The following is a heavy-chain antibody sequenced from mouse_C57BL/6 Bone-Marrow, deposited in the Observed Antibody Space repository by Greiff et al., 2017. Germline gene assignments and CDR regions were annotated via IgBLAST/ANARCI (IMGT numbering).Heavy chain of an antibody. CDR1: GFTFSDFY. CDR2: SRNKANDYTT. Sequence: EVQVVESGGGLVQSGRSLRLSCATSGFTFSDFYMEWVRQAPGKGLEWIAASRNKANDYTTEYSASVKGRFIVSRDTSQSILYLQMNALRADDTAIYYCARDPITTVVGPYAMDYWGQGTSVTVSS. CDR3: ARDPITTVVGPYAMDY. D-gene: IGHD1-1*01. V-gene: IGHV7-1*01. J-gene: IGHJ4*01.